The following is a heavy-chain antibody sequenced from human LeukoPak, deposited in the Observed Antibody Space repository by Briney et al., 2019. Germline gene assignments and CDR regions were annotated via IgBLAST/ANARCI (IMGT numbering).Heavy chain of an antibody. CDR3: AGAYYDSSGRFDY. CDR1: GFTFSSYA. J-gene: IGHJ4*02. D-gene: IGHD3-22*01. V-gene: IGHV3-30-3*01. CDR2: ISYDGSSK. Sequence: GGSLRLSCAASGFTFSSYAMHWVRQAPGRGLEWVAVISYDGSSKYYADSVKGRFTISRDNSKNTLYLQMNSLRAEDTAVYYCAGAYYDSSGRFDYWGQGTLVTVSS.